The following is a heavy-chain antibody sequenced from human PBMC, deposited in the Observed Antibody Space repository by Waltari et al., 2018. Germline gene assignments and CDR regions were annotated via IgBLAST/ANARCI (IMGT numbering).Heavy chain of an antibody. CDR1: GGTSRSYT. J-gene: IGHJ4*02. CDR2: ITPVLGTV. CDR3: ARDQRLAFCGVECDPGSHFDY. V-gene: IGHV1-69*08. Sequence: QVQLVQSGAEVKKPGSSVKVSCKASGGTSRSYTISWLRQVPGKGLEWMGRITPVLGTVTLAQEVQAGVTISADKSATTAYIVLTGLKYDDTTVYYHARDQRLAFCGVECDPGSHFDYWGQGTLVTVSS. D-gene: IGHD2-21*01.